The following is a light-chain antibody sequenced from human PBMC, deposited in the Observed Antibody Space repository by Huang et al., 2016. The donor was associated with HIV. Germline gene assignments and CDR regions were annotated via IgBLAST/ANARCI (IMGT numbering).Light chain of an antibody. CDR1: QSVSRN. V-gene: IGKV3-15*01. CDR2: GTS. J-gene: IGKJ2*01. Sequence: EIVMTQSPATLSVSPGERATLSCRASQSVSRNLAWHQQKPGQAPRLLIYGTSTRATGIPARFSGSGSGTEFTLTISGLQSEDFAVYYCQQYNNWPYTFGQGTKLEIK. CDR3: QQYNNWPYT.